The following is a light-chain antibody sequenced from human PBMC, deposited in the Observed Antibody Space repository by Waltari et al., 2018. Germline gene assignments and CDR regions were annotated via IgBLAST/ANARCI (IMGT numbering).Light chain of an antibody. CDR1: SPNIGTGYE. V-gene: IGLV1-40*01. J-gene: IGLJ3*02. Sequence: QSVLTQPPSVSGAPGQRVTISCTGNSPNIGTGYELHWYQQFPGTAPRLLIFDNRNRPSGVPDRFSGSKSGTSASLAITGLQAEDEADYYCQSYDISLNGWVFGGGTKLTVL. CDR3: QSYDISLNGWV. CDR2: DNR.